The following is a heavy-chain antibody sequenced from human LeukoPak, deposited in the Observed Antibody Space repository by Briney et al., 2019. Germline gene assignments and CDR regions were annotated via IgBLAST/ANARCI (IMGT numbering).Heavy chain of an antibody. CDR1: GFTFSSHG. CDR2: ISPSGGIT. Sequence: GGSLRLSCAASGFTFSSHGMNWVRQAPGKGLEWVSGISPSGGITYYTDSVKGRFTISRDNSKNTVSLQMNSLRAEDTAVYYCAKAYGSGSYYADYYYMDVWGKGTTVTISS. D-gene: IGHD3-10*01. CDR3: AKAYGSGSYYADYYYMDV. V-gene: IGHV3-23*01. J-gene: IGHJ6*03.